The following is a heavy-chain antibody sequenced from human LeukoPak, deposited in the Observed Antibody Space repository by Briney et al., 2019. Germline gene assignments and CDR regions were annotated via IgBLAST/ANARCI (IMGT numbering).Heavy chain of an antibody. CDR2: INPNSGGT. Sequence: ASVKVSCKASGYTFTGYYMHWVRQAPGQGLEWMGWINPNSGGTNYAQKFQGRVTMTRDTSISTAYMELSRLRSDDTAVYYCARDEAAAGTFPLYLFDYWGQGTLVTVSS. V-gene: IGHV1-2*02. CDR3: ARDEAAAGTFPLYLFDY. CDR1: GYTFTGYY. D-gene: IGHD6-13*01. J-gene: IGHJ4*02.